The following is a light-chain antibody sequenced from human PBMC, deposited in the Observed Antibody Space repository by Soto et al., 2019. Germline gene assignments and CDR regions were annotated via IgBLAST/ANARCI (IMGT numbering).Light chain of an antibody. CDR2: WAS. J-gene: IGKJ2*01. CDR1: QSILHSPNNKNY. V-gene: IGKV4-1*01. CDR3: QQYFDTPLYT. Sequence: DIVMTQSPDSLAVSLGERATINCKSSQSILHSPNNKNYLAWYQQKPGQPPKLLIYWASTRESGVPDRFSGSGSGTDFTLTINSLQAEEVAVYYCQQYFDTPLYTFGQGTKLEIK.